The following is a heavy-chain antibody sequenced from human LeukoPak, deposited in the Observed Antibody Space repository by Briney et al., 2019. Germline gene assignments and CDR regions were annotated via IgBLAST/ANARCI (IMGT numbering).Heavy chain of an antibody. CDR2: IRSKAYGGTT. J-gene: IGHJ6*02. CDR1: GFTFGDYA. Sequence: GGSLRLSCTASGFTFGDYAMSWVRQAPGKGLEWVGFIRSKAYGGTTECAASVKGRFTISRDDSKSIAYLQMNSLKTEDTAVYYCTRVVPAAHYGMDVWGQGTTVTVSS. CDR3: TRVVPAAHYGMDV. V-gene: IGHV3-49*04. D-gene: IGHD2-2*01.